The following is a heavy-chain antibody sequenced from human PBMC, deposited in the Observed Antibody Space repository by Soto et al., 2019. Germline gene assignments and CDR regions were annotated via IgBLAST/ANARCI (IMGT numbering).Heavy chain of an antibody. D-gene: IGHD6-13*01. V-gene: IGHV1-24*01. J-gene: IGHJ4*02. CDR2: FDPEDGET. Sequence: ASVKVSCKVSGYTLTELSMHWVRQAPGKGLEWMGGFDPEDGETIYAQKFRGRVIMTEDTSTDTAYMELSSLRSEDTAVYYCATLGGYSSSWLNYWGQGTLVTVSS. CDR3: ATLGGYSSSWLNY. CDR1: GYTLTELS.